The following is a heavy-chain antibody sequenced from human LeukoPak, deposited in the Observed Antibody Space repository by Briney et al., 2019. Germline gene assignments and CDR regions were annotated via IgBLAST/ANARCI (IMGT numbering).Heavy chain of an antibody. CDR2: ISSNGNDK. CDR1: GVTFSNYG. D-gene: IGHD5-12*01. Sequence: GGCLRLSCAASGVTFSNYGMHWVRQAPGKGLEWVALISSNGNDKLYGDSVKGRFTISRDDSKSTLYLQMNSLRVEDTAVYYCTTKVIRGNSGDDYDDWGQGTLVTVSS. CDR3: TTKVIRGNSGDDYDD. J-gene: IGHJ4*02. V-gene: IGHV3-30*03.